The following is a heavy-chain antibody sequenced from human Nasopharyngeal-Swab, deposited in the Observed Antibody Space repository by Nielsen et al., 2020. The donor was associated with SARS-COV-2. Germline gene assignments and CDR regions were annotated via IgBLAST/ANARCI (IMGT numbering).Heavy chain of an antibody. J-gene: IGHJ4*02. CDR2: ISVSGDYT. V-gene: IGHV3-23*01. D-gene: IGHD6-13*01. CDR1: GFTFSTYA. Sequence: GGSLRLSCAASGFTFSTYAMTWVRQTPGRGLEWVSTISVSGDYTYYADSAKGRFSISRDNSKSTLYLQMNSPRAEDTAVYYCAKHAAYTNSWHHFDYWGQGTLVTVSS. CDR3: AKHAAYTNSWHHFDY.